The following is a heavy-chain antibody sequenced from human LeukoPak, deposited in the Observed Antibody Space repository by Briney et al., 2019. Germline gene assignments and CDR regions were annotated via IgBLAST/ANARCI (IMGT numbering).Heavy chain of an antibody. V-gene: IGHV4-61*02. CDR2: IYTSGST. D-gene: IGHD3-22*01. CDR1: GGSISSGSYY. CDR3: ARGYYDSGGYYSNWFDP. Sequence: NPSQTLSLTCTVSGGSISSGSYYWSWIRQPAGKGLEWIGRIYTSGSTNYNPSLKSRVTISVDTSKNQFSLKLSSVTAADTAVYYCARGYYDSGGYYSNWFDPWGQGTLVTVSS. J-gene: IGHJ5*02.